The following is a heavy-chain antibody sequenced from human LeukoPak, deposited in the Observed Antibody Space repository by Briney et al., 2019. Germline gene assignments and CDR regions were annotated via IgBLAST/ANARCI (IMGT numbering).Heavy chain of an antibody. CDR3: ARVARGYSYGLSYYYMDV. D-gene: IGHD5-18*01. CDR1: EFTFSSYW. CDR2: IKEDGSQK. V-gene: IGHV3-7*01. Sequence: GGSLRLSCAASEFTFSSYWMSWVRQAPGKGLEWVANIKEDGSQKYYVDSVKGRFTISRDNAKNSLYLQMNSLRAEDTAVYYCARVARGYSYGLSYYYMDVWGKGTTVTVSS. J-gene: IGHJ6*03.